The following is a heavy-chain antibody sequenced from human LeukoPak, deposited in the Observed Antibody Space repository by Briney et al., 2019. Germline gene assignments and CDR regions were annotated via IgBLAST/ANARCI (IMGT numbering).Heavy chain of an antibody. Sequence: SETLSLTCTGSGGSISSYYLSWIRQPPGKGLEWVGCMYYSGSTHNNPSLNSRVTISVDTTNHRFSLKMSSVTAADTAVYYCARVGAPAGRSNYFDYWGQGTLVTVSS. D-gene: IGHD6-13*01. CDR2: MYYSGST. CDR3: ARVGAPAGRSNYFDY. J-gene: IGHJ4*02. CDR1: GGSISSYY. V-gene: IGHV4-59*01.